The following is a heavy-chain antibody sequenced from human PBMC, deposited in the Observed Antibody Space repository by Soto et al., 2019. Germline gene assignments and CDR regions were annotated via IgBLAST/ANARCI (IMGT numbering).Heavy chain of an antibody. CDR2: ISYDGSNK. J-gene: IGHJ4*02. Sequence: LRLSCAASGFTFSSYAMHWVRQAPGKGLEWVAVISYDGSNKYYADSVKGRFTISRDNSKNTLYLQMNSLRAEDTAVYYCAKDLDRLRDDYGGNYFDYWGQGTLVTVSS. CDR1: GFTFSSYA. D-gene: IGHD4-17*01. CDR3: AKDLDRLRDDYGGNYFDY. V-gene: IGHV3-30-3*01.